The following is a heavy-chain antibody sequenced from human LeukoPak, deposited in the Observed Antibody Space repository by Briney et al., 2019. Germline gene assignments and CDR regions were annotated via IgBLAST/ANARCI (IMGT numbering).Heavy chain of an antibody. D-gene: IGHD3-10*01. V-gene: IGHV3-48*01. CDR2: ISSSSSTI. Sequence: TGGSLRLSCAASGFTFSSYSMNWVRQAPGKGLEWVSYISSSSSTIYYADSVKGRFTISRDNAKNSLYLQMDSLRAEDTAVYYCARVWFGESPYYYYYMDVWGKGTTVTISS. CDR1: GFTFSSYS. CDR3: ARVWFGESPYYYYYMDV. J-gene: IGHJ6*03.